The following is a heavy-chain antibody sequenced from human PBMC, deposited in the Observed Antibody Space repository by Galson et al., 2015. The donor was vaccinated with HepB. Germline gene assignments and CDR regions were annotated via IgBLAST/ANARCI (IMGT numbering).Heavy chain of an antibody. CDR1: GFTLSGSS. CDR3: ARDFSGSRES. J-gene: IGHJ5*02. V-gene: IGHV3-21*01. CDR2: ISSGSSYI. D-gene: IGHD3-22*01. Sequence: SLRLSCAASGFTLSGSSMNWVRQAPGKRLEWVSSISSGSSYISYADSVKGRFTISRDNAKNSVYLQMSSLRAEDTAVYFCARDFSGSRESWGQGTLVTVSS.